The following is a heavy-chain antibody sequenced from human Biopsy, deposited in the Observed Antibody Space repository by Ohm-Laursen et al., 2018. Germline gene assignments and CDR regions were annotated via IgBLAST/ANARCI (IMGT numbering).Heavy chain of an antibody. V-gene: IGHV3-9*01. CDR3: AKVRKGFGESGSQYNSDMDV. CDR2: ISWSNDNI. J-gene: IGHJ6*02. D-gene: IGHD3-10*01. Sequence: SLRLSCTASGFNFNHYAMQWVRQVPGKGLEWVSSISWSNDNIHYADSVKGRFTISGDNAKNSLYLQMDSLRAEDTAFYYYAKVRKGFGESGSQYNSDMDVWGQGTTVTVSS. CDR1: GFNFNHYA.